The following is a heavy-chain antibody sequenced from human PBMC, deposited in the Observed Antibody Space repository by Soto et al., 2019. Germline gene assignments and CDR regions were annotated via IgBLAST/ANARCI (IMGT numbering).Heavy chain of an antibody. CDR3: AGLYSGSWGVAYSYCGWDV. CDR1: GGTFSSYA. V-gene: IGHV1-69*01. J-gene: IGHJ6*04. Sequence: QVQLVQSGAEVKKPGSSVKVSCKASGGTFSSYAISWVRQAPGQGLEWMGGIIPIFGTANYAQKFQGRVKITGAESQSTASRGLSSLGSEARAVYSCAGLYSGSWGVAYSYCGWDVWGKGPTVTVSS. CDR2: IIPIFGTA. D-gene: IGHD6-6*01.